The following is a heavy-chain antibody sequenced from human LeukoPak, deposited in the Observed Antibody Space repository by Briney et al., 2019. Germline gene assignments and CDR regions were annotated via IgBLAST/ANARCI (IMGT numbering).Heavy chain of an antibody. D-gene: IGHD3-9*01. V-gene: IGHV3-23*01. CDR1: GFTFSRYG. J-gene: IGHJ5*02. CDR3: AKLHHFDWLLVSNWFDP. Sequence: PGGSLRLSCAASGFTFSRYGMHWVRQAPGKGLEWVSAISGSGGSTYYADSVKGRFTISRDNSKNTLYLQMNSLRAEDTAVYYCAKLHHFDWLLVSNWFDPWGQGTLVTVSS. CDR2: ISGSGGST.